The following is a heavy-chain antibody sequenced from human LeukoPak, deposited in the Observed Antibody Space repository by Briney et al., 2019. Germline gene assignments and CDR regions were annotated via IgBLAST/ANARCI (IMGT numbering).Heavy chain of an antibody. D-gene: IGHD6-6*01. CDR2: ISGSGGST. Sequence: PGGSLRISCAASGFTFSSHAMSWVRQAPGKGLEWVSGISGSGGSTYYADSVKGRFTISRDNSKNTLYLQMNSLRAEDTAVYYCVKDRYRQLDLPPSYWGQGTLVTVSS. V-gene: IGHV3-23*01. J-gene: IGHJ4*02. CDR3: VKDRYRQLDLPPSY. CDR1: GFTFSSHA.